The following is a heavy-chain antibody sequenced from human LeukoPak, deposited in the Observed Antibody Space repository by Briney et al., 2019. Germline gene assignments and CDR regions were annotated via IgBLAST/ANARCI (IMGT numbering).Heavy chain of an antibody. CDR2: IIPMFGAA. CDR1: GGTFSGYA. D-gene: IGHD2-15*01. J-gene: IGHJ4*02. V-gene: IGHV1-69*13. Sequence: SVKVSRKASGGTFSGYAISWVRQAPGQGLEWMGGIIPMFGAANYAQKFQGRVTITADESTSIAYMELSSLRSEDTAVYYCAGPTGCTGGSCYRRPFEYWGQGTLVTVSS. CDR3: AGPTGCTGGSCYRRPFEY.